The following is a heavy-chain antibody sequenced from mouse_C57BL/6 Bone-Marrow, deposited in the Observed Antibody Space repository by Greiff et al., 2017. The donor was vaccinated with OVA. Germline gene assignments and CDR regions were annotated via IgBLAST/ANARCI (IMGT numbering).Heavy chain of an antibody. CDR1: GYAFTNYL. D-gene: IGHD1-1*01. CDR3: ARREYYYGSSYNY. V-gene: IGHV1-54*01. J-gene: IGHJ2*01. Sequence: VKLQQSGAELVRPGTSVKVSCKASGYAFTNYLIEWVKQRPGQGLEWIGVINPGSGGTNYNEKFKGKATLTADKSSSTAYMQLSSLTSEDSAVYFCARREYYYGSSYNYWGQGTTLTVSS. CDR2: INPGSGGT.